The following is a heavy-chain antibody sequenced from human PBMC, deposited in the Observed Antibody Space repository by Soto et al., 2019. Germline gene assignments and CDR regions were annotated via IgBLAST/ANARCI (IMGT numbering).Heavy chain of an antibody. CDR2: INAGNGNT. CDR1: GYTFTSYA. V-gene: IGHV1-3*01. J-gene: IGHJ6*02. Sequence: QVPLVQSGAEVKKPGASVKVSCKASGYTFTSYAMHWVRQAPGQRLEWMGWINAGNGNTKYSQKFQGRVTITRDTSASTSYMELSSLRSEDTAVYYCARDLPHYYYYYGMDVWGQGTTVTVSS. CDR3: ARDLPHYYYYYGMDV.